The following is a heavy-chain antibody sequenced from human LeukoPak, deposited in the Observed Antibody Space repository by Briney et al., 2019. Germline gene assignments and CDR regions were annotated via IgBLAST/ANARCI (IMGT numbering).Heavy chain of an antibody. Sequence: GGSLRLSCAASGFTFSSYAMHWVRQAPGKGLEWVAVISYDGSNKYYADSVGGRFTISRDNSKNTLYLQMNSLRAEDTAVYYCARDIYDILTGYYIDYWGQGTLVTVSS. J-gene: IGHJ4*02. CDR3: ARDIYDILTGYYIDY. CDR2: ISYDGSNK. D-gene: IGHD3-9*01. CDR1: GFTFSSYA. V-gene: IGHV3-30*04.